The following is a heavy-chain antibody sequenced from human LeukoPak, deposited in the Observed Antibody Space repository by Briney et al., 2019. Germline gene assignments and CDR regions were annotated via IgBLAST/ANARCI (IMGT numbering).Heavy chain of an antibody. Sequence: SETLSLTCTVSGGSISSYYWSWIRQPPGKGLEWIGYIYYSGSTNYNPSLKGRVTISVDTSKNQFSLKLSSVTAADTAVYYCASSTYGGFWSGYFDYWGQGTLVTVSS. CDR1: GGSISSYY. CDR3: ASSTYGGFWSGYFDY. D-gene: IGHD3-3*01. J-gene: IGHJ4*02. CDR2: IYYSGST. V-gene: IGHV4-59*01.